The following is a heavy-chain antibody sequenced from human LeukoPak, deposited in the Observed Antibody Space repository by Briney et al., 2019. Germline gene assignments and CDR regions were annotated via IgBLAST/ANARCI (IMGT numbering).Heavy chain of an antibody. CDR1: GGSISSLY. CDR3: ARHRAYSSASPFDY. Sequence: SETLSPTCSVSGGSISSLYWSWIRQPPGKGLEWIGYIYYTRSTNYNPSLKSRVTIFVDMSKNQFSLRLSSVTAADTALYYCARHRAYSSASPFDYWGQGALVTVSS. D-gene: IGHD6-6*01. CDR2: IYYTRST. J-gene: IGHJ4*02. V-gene: IGHV4-59*08.